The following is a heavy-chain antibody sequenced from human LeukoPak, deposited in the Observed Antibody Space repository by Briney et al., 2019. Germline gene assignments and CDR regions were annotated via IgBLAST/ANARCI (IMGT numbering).Heavy chain of an antibody. Sequence: SETLSLTCAVYGGSFSGYSWTWIRQPPGKGLEWIGEISHSGSTNYNPSLKSRVTISVDTAKNQFSLKLSSVTAADTAVYYCASLGETYHYERSGYYYSDYWGQGTLVTVSS. V-gene: IGHV4-34*01. D-gene: IGHD3-22*01. CDR2: ISHSGST. J-gene: IGHJ4*02. CDR1: GGSFSGYS. CDR3: ASLGETYHYERSGYYYSDY.